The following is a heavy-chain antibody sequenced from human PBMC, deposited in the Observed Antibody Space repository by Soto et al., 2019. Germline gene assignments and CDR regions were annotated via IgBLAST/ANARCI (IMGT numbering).Heavy chain of an antibody. Sequence: QVQLQESGPGLVRPSETLSLTCTVSGGSVSSASYYWDWIRLPPGQGLEWIGYISYSGSTDYNPTLRRRVTISADSSKNQFSLRLSSVTAADTAMYYCARGRYDSGWFDFWGQGTPVIVSS. V-gene: IGHV4-61*01. CDR3: ARGRYDSGWFDF. CDR1: GGSVSSASYY. J-gene: IGHJ4*02. CDR2: ISYSGST. D-gene: IGHD6-19*01.